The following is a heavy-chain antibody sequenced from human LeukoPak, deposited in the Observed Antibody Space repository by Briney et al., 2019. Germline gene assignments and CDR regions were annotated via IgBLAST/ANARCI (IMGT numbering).Heavy chain of an antibody. J-gene: IGHJ3*02. CDR1: GFTFTTYA. CDR2: ISGSADTT. Sequence: GGSLRLSCAAAGFTFTTYAMNWVRQAPGKGLEWVSAISGSADTTYYADSVKGRFTISRDNSKNTLYLQMNSLRAEDTAVYYCAKDTTLIRGLIRGGAFDIWGQGTMVTVSS. V-gene: IGHV3-23*01. D-gene: IGHD3-10*01. CDR3: AKDTTLIRGLIRGGAFDI.